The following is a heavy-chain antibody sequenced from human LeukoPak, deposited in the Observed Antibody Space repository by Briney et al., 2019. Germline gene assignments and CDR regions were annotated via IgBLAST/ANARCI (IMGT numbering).Heavy chain of an antibody. CDR1: GGSFSGYY. V-gene: IGHV4-34*01. Sequence: SETLSLTCAVYGGSFSGYYWSWIRQPPGKGLEWIGEINHSGSTNYNPSLKSRVTISVDTSKNKFSLKLSSVTAADTAVYYCARHVRGGSYFNYWGQGTLVTVSS. J-gene: IGHJ4*02. D-gene: IGHD3-16*01. CDR2: INHSGST. CDR3: ARHVRGGSYFNY.